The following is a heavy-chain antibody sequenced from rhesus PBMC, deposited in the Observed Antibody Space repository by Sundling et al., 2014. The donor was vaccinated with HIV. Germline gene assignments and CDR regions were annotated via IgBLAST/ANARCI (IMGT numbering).Heavy chain of an antibody. Sequence: EVQLVESGGGLVQPGGSLRLSCAASGFTFSSYGFYWVRQAPGKGLDWISAISSGGGSTYYADSVKGRFTISRDNSKNTLSLQMNSLRTEDTAVYYCALSITTLGYGLDSWGQGVVVTVSS. CDR3: ALSITTLGYGLDS. CDR2: ISSGGGST. CDR1: GFTFSSYG. J-gene: IGHJ6*01. V-gene: IGHV3S42*01. D-gene: IGHD3-16*01.